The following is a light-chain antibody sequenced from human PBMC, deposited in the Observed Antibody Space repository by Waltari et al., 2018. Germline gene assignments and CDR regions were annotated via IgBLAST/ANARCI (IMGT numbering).Light chain of an antibody. V-gene: IGLV2-23*01. CDR1: TSDVGNYNL. CDR2: EDS. J-gene: IGLJ3*02. Sequence: QSALTQPASVSGSPGQSITISCTGTTSDVGNYNLVSWYQQLPGRAPKLMIYEDSSRPSAISDRFSGSKSGNTASLTISGLQAEDEADYYCCSLASSRTWVFGGGTKLTVL. CDR3: CSLASSRTWV.